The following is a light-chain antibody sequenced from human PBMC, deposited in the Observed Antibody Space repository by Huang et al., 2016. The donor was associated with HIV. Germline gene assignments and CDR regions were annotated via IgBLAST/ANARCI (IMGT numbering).Light chain of an antibody. CDR1: QSVAKH. V-gene: IGKV3-15*01. Sequence: EIVMTQSPATLSVSPVERATLSCRASQSVAKHFAWYQQKPGQAPRLLIYGASTRATGIPARFSGSGAGTDCTLTISSLQSEDFAVYYCHHYSNWPPTWTFGQGTKVEIK. CDR2: GAS. CDR3: HHYSNWPPTWT. J-gene: IGKJ1*01.